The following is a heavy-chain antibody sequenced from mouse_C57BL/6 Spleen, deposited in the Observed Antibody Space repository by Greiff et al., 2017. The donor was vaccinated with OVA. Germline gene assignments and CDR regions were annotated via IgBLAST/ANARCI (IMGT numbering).Heavy chain of an antibody. J-gene: IGHJ3*01. V-gene: IGHV1-80*01. CDR1: GYAFSSYW. Sequence: QVHVKQSGAELVKPGASVKISCKASGYAFSSYWMNWVKQRPGKGLEWIGQIYPGDGDTNYNGKFKGKATLTADKSSSTAYMQLSSLTSEDSAVYFCARRGYDGYYLFAYWGQGTLVTVSA. CDR3: ARRGYDGYYLFAY. D-gene: IGHD2-3*01. CDR2: IYPGDGDT.